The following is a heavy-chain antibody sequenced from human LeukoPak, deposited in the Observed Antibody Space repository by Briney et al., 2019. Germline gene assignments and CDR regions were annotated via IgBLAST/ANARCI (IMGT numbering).Heavy chain of an antibody. J-gene: IGHJ6*02. D-gene: IGHD3-10*01. Sequence: GGSLRLSCAASGFTFSSYEMNWVRQAPGKGLEWVSYISSSGSTIYYADSVKGRFTISRDNAKNSLYLQMNSLRAEDTAVYYCARDGVRGNYYYYGMDVWGQGTTVTVSS. V-gene: IGHV3-48*03. CDR1: GFTFSSYE. CDR3: ARDGVRGNYYYYGMDV. CDR2: ISSSGSTI.